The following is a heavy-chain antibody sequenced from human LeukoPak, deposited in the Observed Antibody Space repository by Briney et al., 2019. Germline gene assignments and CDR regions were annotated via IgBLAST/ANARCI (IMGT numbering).Heavy chain of an antibody. CDR2: IKQDGSEK. Sequence: PGGSLRLSCAASGFTFSGYWMSWVRQAPGKGLEWVANIKQDGSEKYYVDSVKGRFTISRDNAKNSLYLQMNSLRAEDTAVYYCATTYNYYMDVWGKGTTVTASS. CDR1: GFTFSGYW. J-gene: IGHJ6*03. V-gene: IGHV3-7*01. CDR3: ATTYNYYMDV.